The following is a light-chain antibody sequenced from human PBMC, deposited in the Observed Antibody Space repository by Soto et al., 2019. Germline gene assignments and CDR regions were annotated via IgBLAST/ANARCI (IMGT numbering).Light chain of an antibody. Sequence: EIVLTQSPGTLSLSPGERATLSCRASHSVSSTYLAWYQQKPGQAPRLLIYGASSRATGIPDRFSGSGSGTDFTLTISRLEPADFAVYYCQQYCSSPPYTFGQGTKLEIK. V-gene: IGKV3-20*01. J-gene: IGKJ2*01. CDR1: HSVSSTY. CDR3: QQYCSSPPYT. CDR2: GAS.